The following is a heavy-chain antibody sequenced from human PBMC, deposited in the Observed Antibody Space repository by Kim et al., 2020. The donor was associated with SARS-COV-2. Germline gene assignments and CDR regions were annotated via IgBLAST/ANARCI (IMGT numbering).Heavy chain of an antibody. Sequence: ADSQWSWIRQSPGKAPECIGYIHSSGATNYNPSLKTRVTMSQDTAKRQFSLNLTSVTAADTAVYYCAREVWIFGLIAHTYYFDSWGRGTLAT. CDR1: ADSQ. D-gene: IGHD3-3*01. CDR2: IHSSGAT. V-gene: IGHV4-30-4*01. J-gene: IGHJ4*02. CDR3: AREVWIFGLIAHTYYFDS.